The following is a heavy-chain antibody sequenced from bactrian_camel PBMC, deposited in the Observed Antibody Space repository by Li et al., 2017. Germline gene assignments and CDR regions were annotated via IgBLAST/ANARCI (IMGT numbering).Heavy chain of an antibody. CDR1: GAIPTKYTYC. D-gene: IGHD2*01. V-gene: IGHV3S53*01. J-gene: IGHJ4*01. CDR2: LDTHGDI. CDR3: AADLTLPCVHKMVARVADY. Sequence: HVQLVESGGGSAQAGGSLRLSCTASGAIPTKYTYCMAWFRQAPGKEREGIVVLDTHGDIEYADSVKGRFFISKDNAKMTLFLEMNNLKPEDTAMYYCAADLTLPCVHKMVARVADYWGQGTQVTVS.